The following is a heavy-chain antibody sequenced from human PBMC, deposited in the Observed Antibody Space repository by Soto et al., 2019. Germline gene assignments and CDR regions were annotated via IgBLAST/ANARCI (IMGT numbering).Heavy chain of an antibody. CDR1: GYNFATYW. Sequence: GESLKISCKGSGYNFATYWIAWVRQMPGKGLEWMGIIYPGDFDTRYSPSFQGQVTISADKSISTAYLQWSSLRASDTAMYYCATFRSPGGYYYGKEVGGQGTTGPVSS. J-gene: IGHJ6*02. CDR2: IYPGDFDT. V-gene: IGHV5-51*01. CDR3: ATFRSPGGYYYGKEV. D-gene: IGHD3-10*01.